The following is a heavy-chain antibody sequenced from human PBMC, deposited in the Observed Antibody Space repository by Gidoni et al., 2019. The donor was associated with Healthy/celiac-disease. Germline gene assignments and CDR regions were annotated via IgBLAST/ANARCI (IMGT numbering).Heavy chain of an antibody. CDR3: ARVPLRGSSGWYGGDY. CDR1: GYTFTGHY. CDR2: INPNSGGT. D-gene: IGHD6-19*01. Sequence: QVQLVQSGAEVKKPGASVKVSCKASGYTFTGHYMHWVRQAPGQGLEWMGWINPNSGGTNYAQKFQGRVTMTRDTSISTAYMELSRLRSDDTAVYYCARVPLRGSSGWYGGDYWGQGTLVTVSS. V-gene: IGHV1-2*02. J-gene: IGHJ4*02.